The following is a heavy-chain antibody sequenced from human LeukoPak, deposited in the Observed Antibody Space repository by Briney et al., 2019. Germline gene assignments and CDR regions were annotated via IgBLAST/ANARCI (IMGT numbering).Heavy chain of an antibody. CDR2: ISSSSSYI. J-gene: IGHJ5*02. CDR1: GFTFSSYS. D-gene: IGHD3-10*01. V-gene: IGHV3-21*01. Sequence: GGSLRLSCAASGFTFSSYSMNWVRQDPGKELVWVSSISSSSSYIYYEDSVKGRFTISRDNAKNSLSLQMNSLRAEDTAVYYCAREVPGSGSYWFPTWGQGTLVTVSS. CDR3: AREVPGSGSYWFPT.